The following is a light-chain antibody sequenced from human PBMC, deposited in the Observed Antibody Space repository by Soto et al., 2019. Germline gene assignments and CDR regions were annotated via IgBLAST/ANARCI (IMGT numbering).Light chain of an antibody. Sequence: QSALTQPASVSGSPGQSITISCTGTSSDIGADNYVHWYQQHPGTSPKLLIYGISNRPSGVSNRFSGSKSGNTASLIISGLQAEDEGDYYCNSYTARRTLVFGGGTKVTVL. CDR1: SSDIGADNY. CDR2: GIS. CDR3: NSYTARRTLV. J-gene: IGLJ3*02. V-gene: IGLV2-14*01.